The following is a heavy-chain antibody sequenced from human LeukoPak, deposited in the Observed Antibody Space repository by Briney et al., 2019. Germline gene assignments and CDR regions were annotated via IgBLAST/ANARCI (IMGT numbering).Heavy chain of an antibody. J-gene: IGHJ4*02. Sequence: GRSLRLSCAASGFTSSSYAMHWVRQAPGKGLEWVAVISYDGSNKYYADSVKGRFTISRDNSKNTLYLQMNSLRAEDTAVYYCARDLSYGYDDYWGQGTLVTVSS. CDR2: ISYDGSNK. V-gene: IGHV3-30*04. CDR1: GFTSSSYA. CDR3: ARDLSYGYDDY. D-gene: IGHD5-18*01.